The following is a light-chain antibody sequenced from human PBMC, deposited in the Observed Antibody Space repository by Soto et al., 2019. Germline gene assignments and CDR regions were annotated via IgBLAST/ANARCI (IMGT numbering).Light chain of an antibody. Sequence: EVFLTQSQGTLSLSPWQTATLSWRDSQSVSSTYLVWYQQKPGQAPRLLIYGASARATGIPDRFSGSGSGTDFTLTISRLEPEDFAVYYCQQYGSSPRTFGQGSIVDVK. CDR3: QQYGSSPRT. J-gene: IGKJ1*01. CDR1: QSVSSTY. V-gene: IGKV3-20*01. CDR2: GAS.